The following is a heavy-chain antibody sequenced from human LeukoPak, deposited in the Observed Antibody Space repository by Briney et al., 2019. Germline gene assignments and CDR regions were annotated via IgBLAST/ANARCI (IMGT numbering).Heavy chain of an antibody. Sequence: PGGSLRLSCAASGFTFSSYAMSWVRQAPGKGLEWVSAISGSGGSTYYADSVKGRFTISRDNSKNTLYLQMNSLRAEDTAVNYCAKVLITMVRGAMLGYYFDYWGQGTLVTVSS. CDR1: GFTFSSYA. CDR2: ISGSGGST. CDR3: AKVLITMVRGAMLGYYFDY. V-gene: IGHV3-23*01. D-gene: IGHD3-10*01. J-gene: IGHJ4*02.